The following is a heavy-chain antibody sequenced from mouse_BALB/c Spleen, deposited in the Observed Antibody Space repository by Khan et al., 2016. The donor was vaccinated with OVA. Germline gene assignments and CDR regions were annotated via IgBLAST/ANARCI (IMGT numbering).Heavy chain of an antibody. J-gene: IGHJ3*01. V-gene: IGHV5-6*01. Sequence: EVELVESGGVLVKPGGSLKLTCAASGFTFSTYGMSWVRQIPAKRLEWVATISSGGSYTYSPDSVKGRFTISRDNAKNTLYLQMNSLNSEDTAMYYWARLAYYYNSEGFAYWGQGTLVTVSA. CDR3: ARLAYYYNSEGFAY. CDR1: GFTFSTYG. CDR2: ISSGGSYT. D-gene: IGHD1-1*01.